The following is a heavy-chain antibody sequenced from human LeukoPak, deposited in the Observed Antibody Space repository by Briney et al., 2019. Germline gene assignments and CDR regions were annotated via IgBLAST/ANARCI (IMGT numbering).Heavy chain of an antibody. CDR1: GGSNSSYY. CDR3: ARVSSSGWFDY. D-gene: IGHD6-19*01. Sequence: PSETLSLTCTVSGGSNSSYYWSWIRQPPGKGLEWIGYIYYSGSTNYNPSLKSRVTISVDTSKNQFSLKLSSVTAADTAVYYCARVSSSGWFDYWGQGTLVTVSS. V-gene: IGHV4-59*01. J-gene: IGHJ4*02. CDR2: IYYSGST.